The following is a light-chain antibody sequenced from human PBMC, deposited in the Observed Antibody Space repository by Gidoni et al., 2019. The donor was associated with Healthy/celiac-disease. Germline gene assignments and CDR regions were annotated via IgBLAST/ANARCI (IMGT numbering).Light chain of an antibody. CDR2: GAS. CDR3: QQYNNWSWT. V-gene: IGKV3-15*01. CDR1: QSVSSN. J-gene: IGKJ1*01. Sequence: EIVMTQSPATLSGSPGERATLSCRASQSVSSNLAWYQQKPGQAPRPLIYGASTRATGIPARFSGSGSGTEFTLTISSLQSEDFAVYYCQQYNNWSWTFGQGTKVEIK.